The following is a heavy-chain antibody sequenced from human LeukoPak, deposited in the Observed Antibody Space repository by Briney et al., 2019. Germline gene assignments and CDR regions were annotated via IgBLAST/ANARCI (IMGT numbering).Heavy chain of an antibody. CDR3: ARDRGWLQYIDY. J-gene: IGHJ4*02. V-gene: IGHV3-20*04. CDR1: GFTFGNYG. CDR2: NWNGGNT. D-gene: IGHD5-24*01. Sequence: GGSLRLSCAASGFTFGNYGMSWVRQAPGKGLEWDSSNWNGGNTAYADSVKGRFTISRDTARDSLYLQLNSLRAEDTALYYCARDRGWLQYIDYWGQGTLVTVSS.